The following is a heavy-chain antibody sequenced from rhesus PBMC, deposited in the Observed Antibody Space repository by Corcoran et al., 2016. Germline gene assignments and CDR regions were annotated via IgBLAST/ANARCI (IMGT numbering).Heavy chain of an antibody. Sequence: QVTLKESGPALVKPTQTLTLTCTFSGFSLSTTGMGVGWIRPPSRTTLEWLAHIYWDDYKRYSTSLKSRLTISKDASKNQVVLTMTNMDPMDTATYYCARRHESSNYMDFDYWGQGVLVTVSS. V-gene: IGHV2-174*02. CDR3: ARRHESSNYMDFDY. D-gene: IGHD4-23*01. CDR1: GFSLSTTGMG. J-gene: IGHJ4*01. CDR2: IYWDDYK.